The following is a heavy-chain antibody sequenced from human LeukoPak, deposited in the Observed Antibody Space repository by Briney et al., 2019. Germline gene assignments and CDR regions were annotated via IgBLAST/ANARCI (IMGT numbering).Heavy chain of an antibody. CDR3: AGGFWSGYYPLDD. D-gene: IGHD3-3*01. Sequence: SVKVSCKASGGTFSSYAISWVRQAPGQGLEWMGGIIPIFGTANYAQKFQGRVTITADKSTRTVYMEMSSLRSEDTAVYYCAGGFWSGYYPLDDWGQGTLVTVSS. CDR2: IIPIFGTA. CDR1: GGTFSSYA. V-gene: IGHV1-69*06. J-gene: IGHJ4*02.